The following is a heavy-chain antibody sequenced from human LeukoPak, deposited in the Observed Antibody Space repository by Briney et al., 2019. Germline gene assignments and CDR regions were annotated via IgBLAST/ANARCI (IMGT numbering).Heavy chain of an antibody. CDR2: ISGSGGTT. D-gene: IGHD6-19*01. V-gene: IGHV3-23*01. CDR3: AKGYSSGWPYYFDY. CDR1: GFTFSSYA. Sequence: GGSLRLSCAASGFTFSSYAMSWVRQAPGKGLEWVSGISGSGGTTYYADSVKGRFTISRDNSKNTLYLQMNSLRGEDTAVYYCAKGYSSGWPYYFDYWGQGTLVTVSS. J-gene: IGHJ4*02.